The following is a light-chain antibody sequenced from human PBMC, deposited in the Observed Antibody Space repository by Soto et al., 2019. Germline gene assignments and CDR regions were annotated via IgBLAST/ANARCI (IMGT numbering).Light chain of an antibody. J-gene: IGLJ2*01. Sequence: QSVLTQPPSASGSPGQSVTISCTGTSSDVGGYNYVSWYQQYPGKAPKLMIYEVTKRPSGVPDRFSGSKSANTASLTVSGLQAEDEADYYCSSYAGSNNFPFGGGTKLTVL. V-gene: IGLV2-8*01. CDR1: SSDVGGYNY. CDR3: SSYAGSNNFP. CDR2: EVT.